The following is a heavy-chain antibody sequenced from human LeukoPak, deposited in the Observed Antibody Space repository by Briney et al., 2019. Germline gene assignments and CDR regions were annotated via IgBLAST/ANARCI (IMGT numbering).Heavy chain of an antibody. D-gene: IGHD3-10*01. CDR3: ARGAITMVRGVFDY. J-gene: IGHJ4*02. CDR2: ISSSSSYI. Sequence: PGGSLRLSCAASGFTFSSYSMNWVRQAPGKGLEWVSSISSSSSYIYYADPVKGRFTISRDNAKNSLYLQMNSLRAEDTAVYYCARGAITMVRGVFDYWGQGTLVTVSS. CDR1: GFTFSSYS. V-gene: IGHV3-21*01.